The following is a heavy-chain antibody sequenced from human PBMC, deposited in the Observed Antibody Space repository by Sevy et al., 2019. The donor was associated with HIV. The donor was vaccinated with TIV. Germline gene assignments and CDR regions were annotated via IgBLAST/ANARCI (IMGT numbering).Heavy chain of an antibody. D-gene: IGHD2-2*01. CDR2: MNPNSGNT. CDR1: GYTFTSYD. Sequence: ASVKVSCKASGYTFTSYDINWVRQATGQGLEWMGWMNPNSGNTGYAQKFQGRVTMTRNTSISTAYMELSSLRSEDTAVYYCAREHGNIVVVPAATGTGYYYYGMEVWGQGTTVTVSS. V-gene: IGHV1-8*01. J-gene: IGHJ6*02. CDR3: AREHGNIVVVPAATGTGYYYYGMEV.